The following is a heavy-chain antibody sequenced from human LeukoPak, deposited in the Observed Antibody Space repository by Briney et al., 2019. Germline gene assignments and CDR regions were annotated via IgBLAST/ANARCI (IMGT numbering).Heavy chain of an antibody. CDR1: GFTVSTNY. Sequence: GVLRLSCAASGFTVSTNYMSWVRQAPGKGLEWASTIYSGGSTHYADSVQGRFTISRDNSKNTLYLQMNSLRAEDTAVYYCAKGRGWEASYYYYYMDVWGKGTTVTISS. J-gene: IGHJ6*03. CDR2: IYSGGST. D-gene: IGHD1-26*01. V-gene: IGHV3-66*01. CDR3: AKGRGWEASYYYYYMDV.